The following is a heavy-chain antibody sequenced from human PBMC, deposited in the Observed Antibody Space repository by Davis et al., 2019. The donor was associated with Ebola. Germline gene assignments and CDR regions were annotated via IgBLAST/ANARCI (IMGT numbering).Heavy chain of an antibody. J-gene: IGHJ1*01. CDR2: IYYSGST. CDR3: AVYTVVVTDIRAEYFQH. CDR1: GGSVSSGGHY. Sequence: MPSETLSLTCTVSGGSVSSGGHYWSWIRQPPGKGLEWIAYIYYSGSTHYNPSLKRRATISVDTSRNQFSLRLSSVTAADTAVYYCAVYTVVVTDIRAEYFQHWGQGTLATVSS. D-gene: IGHD2-21*02. V-gene: IGHV4-61*08.